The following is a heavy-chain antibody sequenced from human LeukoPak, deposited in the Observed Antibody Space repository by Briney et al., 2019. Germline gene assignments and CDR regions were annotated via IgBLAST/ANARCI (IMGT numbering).Heavy chain of an antibody. J-gene: IGHJ3*02. Sequence: GRSLRLSCAASGFTFSSYSMNWVRQAPGKGLEWVSYISSSSSTIYYADSVKGRFTISRDNAKNSLYLQMNSLRAEDTAVYYCASGPRNAFDIWGQGTMVTVSS. V-gene: IGHV3-48*01. CDR2: ISSSSSTI. CDR1: GFTFSSYS. CDR3: ASGPRNAFDI.